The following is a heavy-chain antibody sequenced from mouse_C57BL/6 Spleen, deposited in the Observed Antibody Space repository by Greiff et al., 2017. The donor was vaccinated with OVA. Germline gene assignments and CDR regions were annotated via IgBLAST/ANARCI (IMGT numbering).Heavy chain of an antibody. Sequence: QVRLQQPGAELVMPGASVKLSCKASGYTFTSYWMHWVKQRPGQGLEWIGEIDPSDSYTNYNQKFKGKSTLTVDKSSSTAYMQLSSLTSEDSAVYYCARRGPALYGSSYWYFDVWGTGTTVTVSS. V-gene: IGHV1-69*01. CDR3: ARRGPALYGSSYWYFDV. J-gene: IGHJ1*03. CDR2: IDPSDSYT. D-gene: IGHD1-1*01. CDR1: GYTFTSYW.